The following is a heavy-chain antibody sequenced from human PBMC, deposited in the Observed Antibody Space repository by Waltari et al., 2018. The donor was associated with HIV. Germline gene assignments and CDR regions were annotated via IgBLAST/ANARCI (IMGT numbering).Heavy chain of an antibody. V-gene: IGHV3-43D*03. D-gene: IGHD4-17*01. J-gene: IGHJ3*02. CDR1: GFTFDDYA. Sequence: EVQLVESGGVVVQPGGSLRLSCAASGFTFDDYAMHWVRQAQGKGLEVRCLMSWDGGSTYYADSVKGRVTNSRDNSKNFLYLQMNSLRAEDTALYYCSTYGDSEAFDIWGQGTMVTVSS. CDR2: MSWDGGST. CDR3: STYGDSEAFDI.